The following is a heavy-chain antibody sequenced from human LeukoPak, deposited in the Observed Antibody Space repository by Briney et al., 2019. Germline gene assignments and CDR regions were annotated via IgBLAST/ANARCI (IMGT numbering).Heavy chain of an antibody. J-gene: IGHJ4*02. D-gene: IGHD6-19*01. CDR2: ISGSGGST. Sequence: GGSLRLSCAASGFTFSSYAMSWVRQAPGKGLEWVSAISGSGGSTYYADSVKGRFTISRDNSKNTLYLQMNSLRAEDTAVYYCAKDSGLSSGWYYFDYWDQGTLVTVSS. CDR3: AKDSGLSSGWYYFDY. CDR1: GFTFSSYA. V-gene: IGHV3-23*01.